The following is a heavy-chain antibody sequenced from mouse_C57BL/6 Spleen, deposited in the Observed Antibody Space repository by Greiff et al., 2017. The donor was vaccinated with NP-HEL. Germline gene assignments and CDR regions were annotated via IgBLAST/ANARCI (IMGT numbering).Heavy chain of an antibody. CDR1: GYTFTSYT. V-gene: IGHV1-4*01. D-gene: IGHD2-12*01. Sequence: VKLMESGAELARPGASVKMSCKASGYTFTSYTMHWVKQRPGQGLEWIGYINPSSGYTKYNQKFKDKATLTADKSSSTAYMQLNSLTSEDSAVYYCARDNCDDEDAMDYWGQGTSVTVSS. CDR2: INPSSGYT. J-gene: IGHJ4*01. CDR3: ARDNCDDEDAMDY.